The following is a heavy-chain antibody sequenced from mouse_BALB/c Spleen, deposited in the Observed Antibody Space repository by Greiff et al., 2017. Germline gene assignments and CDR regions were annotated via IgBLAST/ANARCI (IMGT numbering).Heavy chain of an antibody. CDR3: ARGGYEGAMDY. CDR2: ISTYYGDA. CDR1: GYTFTDYA. J-gene: IGHJ4*01. V-gene: IGHV1S137*01. D-gene: IGHD2-2*01. Sequence: QVQLKESGAELVRPGVSVKISCKGSGYTFTDYAMHWVKQSHAKSLEWIGVISTYYGDASYNQKFKGKATMTVDKSSSTAYMELARLTSEDSAIYYCARGGYEGAMDYWGQGTSVTVSS.